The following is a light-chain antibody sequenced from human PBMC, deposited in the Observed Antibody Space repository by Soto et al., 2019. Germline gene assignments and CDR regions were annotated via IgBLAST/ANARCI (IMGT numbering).Light chain of an antibody. CDR1: KSISSY. Sequence: DIQMTQSPSSLSASVGDRVTITCRASKSISSYLNWYQQNPGKAPKLLIYAASSLQSGVPSRFSGSGSGTDLTLTISSLQPEDCATYYCQQRYSTPWTFGQGTKVEIK. CDR2: AAS. V-gene: IGKV1-39*01. CDR3: QQRYSTPWT. J-gene: IGKJ1*01.